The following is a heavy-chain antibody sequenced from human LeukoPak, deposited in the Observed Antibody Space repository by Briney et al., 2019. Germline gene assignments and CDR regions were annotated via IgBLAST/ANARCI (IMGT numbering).Heavy chain of an antibody. CDR2: IYYSGST. J-gene: IGHJ3*02. D-gene: IGHD6-19*01. Sequence: PSETLSLTCTVSGGSISSSSYYWGWIRQPPGKGLEWIGSIYYSGSTYYNPSLKSRVTISVDASKNQFSLKLSSVTAADTAVYYCARLGGSVAGPRGAFDIWGQGTMVTVSS. V-gene: IGHV4-39*01. CDR3: ARLGGSVAGPRGAFDI. CDR1: GGSISSSSYY.